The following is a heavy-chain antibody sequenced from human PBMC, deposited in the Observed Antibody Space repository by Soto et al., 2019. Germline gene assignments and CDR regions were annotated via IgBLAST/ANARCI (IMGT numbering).Heavy chain of an antibody. CDR3: ARELTVGATADY. CDR2: IQQDGSAK. D-gene: IGHD1-26*01. Sequence: VQLVESGGGVVQPGRSLRLSCAASGFTFSSYGMHWVRQAPGKGLEWVADIQQDGSAKYYVDSVKGRFIISRDNAKNSLYLQMNSLRAEDTAVYFCARELTVGATADYWGQGTLVTVSS. J-gene: IGHJ4*02. CDR1: GFTFSSYG. V-gene: IGHV3-7*03.